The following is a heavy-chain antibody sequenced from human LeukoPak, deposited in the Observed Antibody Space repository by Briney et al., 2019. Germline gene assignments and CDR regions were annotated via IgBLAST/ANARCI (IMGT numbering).Heavy chain of an antibody. CDR3: ASGSWFGEYPFDY. V-gene: IGHV4-61*02. Sequence: SETLSLTCTVSGGSISSGSYYWSWIRQPAGKGLEWIGRIYTSGSTNYSPSLKSRVTISVDTSKNQFSLKLSSVTAADTAVYYCASGSWFGEYPFDYWGQGTLVTVSS. CDR1: GGSISSGSYY. D-gene: IGHD3-10*01. CDR2: IYTSGST. J-gene: IGHJ4*02.